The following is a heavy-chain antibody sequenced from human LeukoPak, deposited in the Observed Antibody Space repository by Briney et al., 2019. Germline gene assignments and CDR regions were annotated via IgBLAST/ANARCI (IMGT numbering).Heavy chain of an antibody. CDR1: GGSISSYY. CDR3: ASRVVVPAAIRRRRDAFDI. Sequence: SETLSLTCTVSGGSISSYYWSWIRQPPGKGLEWIGRIYTSGSTNYNPSLKSRVTISVDTSKNQFSLKLSSVTAADTAVYYCASRVVVPAAIRRRRDAFDIWGQGTMVTVSS. J-gene: IGHJ3*02. V-gene: IGHV4-4*08. D-gene: IGHD2-2*01. CDR2: IYTSGST.